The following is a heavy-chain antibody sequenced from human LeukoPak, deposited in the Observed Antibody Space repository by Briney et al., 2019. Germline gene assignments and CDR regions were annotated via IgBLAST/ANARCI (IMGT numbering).Heavy chain of an antibody. J-gene: IGHJ3*02. V-gene: IGHV3-66*01. D-gene: IGHD2-21*01. CDR2: IYSGGST. CDR1: GFTFSSNY. Sequence: GGSLRLSCAASGFTFSSNYMSWVRQAPGKGLEWVSVIYSGGSTYYADSVKGRFTISRDNSKKTLYLQMNSLRAEDTAVYYCAKGKVNHDGAFDTWGQGTLVTVSS. CDR3: AKGKVNHDGAFDT.